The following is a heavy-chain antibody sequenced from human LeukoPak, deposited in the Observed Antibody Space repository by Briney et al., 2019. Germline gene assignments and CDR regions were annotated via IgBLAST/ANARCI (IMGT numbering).Heavy chain of an antibody. D-gene: IGHD3-3*01. CDR3: ARSGQYYDFWSDRFGYMDV. CDR2: IVPIFGTA. CDR1: GGTFSSYA. Sequence: SVKVSCKASGGTFSSYAISWVRQAPGQGLEWMGRIVPIFGTANYAQEFQGRVTITTDESTSTAYMELSSLRSEDTAVYYCARSGQYYDFWSDRFGYMDVWGKGTMITVSS. J-gene: IGHJ6*03. V-gene: IGHV1-69*05.